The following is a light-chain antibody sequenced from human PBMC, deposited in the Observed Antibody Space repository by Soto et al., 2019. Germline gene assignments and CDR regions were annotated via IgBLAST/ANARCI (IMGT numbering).Light chain of an antibody. J-gene: IGLJ1*01. CDR1: SGDIGSYNR. Sequence: QSVLTQPASVSGSPGQSITISGTGTSGDIGSYNRVSWYQQHPGKAPKLIIYEVTDRPSGVSNRFSGSKSGNTASLTISGLQAEDEAEYYCSSYTNINTRACVFGTGTKSPS. V-gene: IGLV2-14*01. CDR2: EVT. CDR3: SSYTNINTRACV.